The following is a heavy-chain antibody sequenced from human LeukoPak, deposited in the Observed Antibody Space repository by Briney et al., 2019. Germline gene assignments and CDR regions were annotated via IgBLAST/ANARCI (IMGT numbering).Heavy chain of an antibody. V-gene: IGHV3-21*01. CDR2: ISSSSGSI. CDR1: GFTFSSYS. CDR3: ARGWNYFSC. J-gene: IGHJ4*02. Sequence: GGSLRLSCAASGFTFSSYSMNWVRQAPGKGLEWVSSISSSSGSIYYADSVKGRFTISRDNAKNSVYLQMNSLRAEDTAVYYCARGWNYFSCWGQGTLVTVSS. D-gene: IGHD1-1*01.